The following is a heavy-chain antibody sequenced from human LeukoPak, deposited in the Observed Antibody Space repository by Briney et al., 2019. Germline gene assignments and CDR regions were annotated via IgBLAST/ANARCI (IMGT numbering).Heavy chain of an antibody. CDR3: AKDTPTPGIEFDY. CDR1: GFTFSSYA. J-gene: IGHJ4*02. V-gene: IGHV3-23*01. D-gene: IGHD2-15*01. Sequence: PGGSLTLSCAASGFTFSSYALSCVRQAPGKGLDWVSAISGSGGSTYYAISVKGRFTISRDNSKNTRYLQMNSLRAEDTAVYYCAKDTPTPGIEFDYWGQGTLVTVSS. CDR2: ISGSGGST.